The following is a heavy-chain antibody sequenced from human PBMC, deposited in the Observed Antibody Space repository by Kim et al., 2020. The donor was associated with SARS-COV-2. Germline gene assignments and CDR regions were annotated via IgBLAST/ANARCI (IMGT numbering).Heavy chain of an antibody. CDR2: INYNGNT. CDR3: AGRRVHKTVRRIITPFDW. CDR1: GGSFSDHY. J-gene: IGHJ4*02. V-gene: IGHV4-34*01. D-gene: IGHD3-10*01. Sequence: SETLSLTCAVYGGSFSDHYWTWLRQPPGKGLEWIGEINYNGNTIYNPSLKSRLTISQDTSRNQLSLKLTSLTAADTATYYCAGRRVHKTVRRIITPFDWWGQGTPVTVSS.